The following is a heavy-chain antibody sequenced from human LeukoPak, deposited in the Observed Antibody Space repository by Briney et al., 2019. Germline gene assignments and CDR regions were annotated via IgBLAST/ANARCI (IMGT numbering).Heavy chain of an antibody. V-gene: IGHV3-7*01. J-gene: IGHJ4*02. Sequence: GGSLRLYCVASGFTFTNHWMSWVRQAPGKGLEWVANIREDGGHKNYVDSVKGRFTISRDNAKNSLFLQMDSLRVDDTALYYCARDGRGGHNDFWGQGTLITVSS. D-gene: IGHD4-23*01. CDR1: GFTFTNHW. CDR2: IREDGGHK. CDR3: ARDGRGGHNDF.